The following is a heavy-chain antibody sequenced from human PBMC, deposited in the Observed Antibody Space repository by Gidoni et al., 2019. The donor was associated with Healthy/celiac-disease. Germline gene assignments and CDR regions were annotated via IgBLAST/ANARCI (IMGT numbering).Heavy chain of an antibody. CDR2: ISSSGSTI. J-gene: IGHJ6*02. D-gene: IGHD3-16*01. Sequence: STGLSLEWVSYISSSGSTIYYADSVKGRFTISRDNAKNSLYLQMNSLRAEDTAVYYCARDPPRGRLGSYGMDVWAKGPRSPSP. V-gene: IGHV3-48*03. CDR3: ARDPPRGRLGSYGMDV.